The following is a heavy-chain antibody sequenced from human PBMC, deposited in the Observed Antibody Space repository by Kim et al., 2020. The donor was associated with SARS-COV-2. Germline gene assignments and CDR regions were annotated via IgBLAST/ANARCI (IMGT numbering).Heavy chain of an antibody. Sequence: GGSLRLSCAASGFTFSSYSMNWVRQAPGKGLEWISYISSDGTTMYYAASVRGRFAVSRDNAKNSLYLQMNSLRDEDTAVYYCARGGYCSNGVCFQVPYFYYGLDVWGQGTAVTVSS. CDR1: GFTFSSYS. V-gene: IGHV3-48*02. CDR2: ISSDGTTM. J-gene: IGHJ6*02. D-gene: IGHD2-8*01. CDR3: ARGGYCSNGVCFQVPYFYYGLDV.